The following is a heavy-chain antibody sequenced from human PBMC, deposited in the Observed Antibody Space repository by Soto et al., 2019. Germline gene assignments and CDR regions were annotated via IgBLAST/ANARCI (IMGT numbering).Heavy chain of an antibody. Sequence: GSLKLSCAASGFAFCSYGMDWVRQATGQGLEWVAVIWFDGSNKFYADSVKGRFTISRDNSKNTVSQQMNSLRDEDSAAYYCATTGPYWGQGTLVTVFS. V-gene: IGHV3-33*01. J-gene: IGHJ4*02. CDR1: GFAFCSYG. CDR2: IWFDGSNK. CDR3: ATTGPY.